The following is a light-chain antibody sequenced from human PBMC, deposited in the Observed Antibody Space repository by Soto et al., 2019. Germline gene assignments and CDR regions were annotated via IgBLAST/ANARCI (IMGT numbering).Light chain of an antibody. CDR3: SSYTSSSPLEL. CDR1: SSDVGGYNY. CDR2: DVS. V-gene: IGLV2-14*01. J-gene: IGLJ2*01. Sequence: QSALTQPASVSGSPGQSITISCTGTSSDVGGYNYVSWYQQHPGKAPKLMIYDVSNRPSGVSNRFSGSKSGNTASLTISGLQAEDEADYYCSSYTSSSPLELFGGGTKLTVL.